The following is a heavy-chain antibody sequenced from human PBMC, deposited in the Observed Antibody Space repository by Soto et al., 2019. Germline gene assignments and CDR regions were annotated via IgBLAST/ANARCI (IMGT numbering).Heavy chain of an antibody. J-gene: IGHJ4*02. CDR1: GFTFSSYA. V-gene: IGHV3-23*01. Sequence: GGSLRLSCSASGFTFSSYAMSWVRQAPGKGPEWVSSISGSGGSTYYADSVKGRFTISRDNSKNTLYLKMNSLRAEDTALYSCAKRLYSSNYYAAFDYWGQGTLVTVSS. CDR3: AKRLYSSNYYAAFDY. CDR2: ISGSGGST. D-gene: IGHD6-13*01.